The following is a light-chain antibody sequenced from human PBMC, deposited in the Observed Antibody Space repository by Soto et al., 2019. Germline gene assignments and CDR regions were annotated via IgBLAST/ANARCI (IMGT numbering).Light chain of an antibody. CDR1: SSDVGGYNY. CDR2: EVS. Sequence: QSALTQPASVSGSPGQSITISCTRTSSDVGGYNYVSWYQQHPGKAPKLMIYEVSNRPSGVSNRFSGSKSGNTASLTISGLQAEDEADYYCSSYTSSRYVFGTGTKLTVL. CDR3: SSYTSSRYV. J-gene: IGLJ1*01. V-gene: IGLV2-14*01.